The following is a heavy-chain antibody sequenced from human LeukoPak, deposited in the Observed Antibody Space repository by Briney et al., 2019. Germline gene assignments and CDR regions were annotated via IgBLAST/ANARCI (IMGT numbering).Heavy chain of an antibody. CDR1: GFTVSSNY. D-gene: IGHD1-1*01. Sequence: GGSLRLSCAASGFTVSSNYMSWVRQAPGKGLEWVSVIYSGGSTYYADSVKGRFTISRDNSKNTLYLQMNNLRADDTAVYYCVKKGQADDDGKPDWGQVTLVTVSS. V-gene: IGHV3-53*01. CDR2: IYSGGST. J-gene: IGHJ4*02. CDR3: VKKGQADDDGKPD.